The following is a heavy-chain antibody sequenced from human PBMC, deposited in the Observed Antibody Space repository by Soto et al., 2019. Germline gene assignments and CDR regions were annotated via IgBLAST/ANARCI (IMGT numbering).Heavy chain of an antibody. CDR2: ISYDGSNK. V-gene: IGHV3-30*18. Sequence: PGGSLRLSCAASGFTFSSYGMHWVRQAPGKGLEWVAVISYDGSNKYYADSVKGRFTISRDNSKNTLYLQMNSLRAEDTAVYYCAKLSDDYVWGTSPSDYWGQGTLVTV. CDR1: GFTFSSYG. D-gene: IGHD3-16*01. CDR3: AKLSDDYVWGTSPSDY. J-gene: IGHJ4*02.